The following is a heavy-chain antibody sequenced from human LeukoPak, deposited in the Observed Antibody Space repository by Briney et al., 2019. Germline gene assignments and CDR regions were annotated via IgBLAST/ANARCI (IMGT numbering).Heavy chain of an antibody. V-gene: IGHV3-48*03. CDR1: GFTFSTYE. D-gene: IGHD2-2*01. CDR2: ISSGGSAI. CDR3: ARRYCSTTRCLLDY. J-gene: IGHJ4*02. Sequence: GGSLRLSCAASGFTFSTYEMSWVRQAPGKGLECVSYISSGGSAIYYADSVKGRFTISRDNAKNSLYLQMNSLRAEDTAVYYCARRYCSTTRCLLDYWGQGTLVTVSS.